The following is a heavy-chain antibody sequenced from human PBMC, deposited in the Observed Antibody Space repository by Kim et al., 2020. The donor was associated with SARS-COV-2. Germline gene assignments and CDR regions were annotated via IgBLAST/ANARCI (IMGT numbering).Heavy chain of an antibody. J-gene: IGHJ3*02. D-gene: IGHD2-2*01. CDR3: ARPHRTRNAFDI. CDR2: INHSGST. Sequence: SETLSLTCAVYGGSFSGYYWSWIRQPPGKGLEWIGEINHSGSTNYNPSLKSRVTISVDTSKNQFSLKLSSVTAADTAVYYCARPHRTRNAFDIWGQGTMVTVSS. CDR1: GGSFSGYY. V-gene: IGHV4-34*01.